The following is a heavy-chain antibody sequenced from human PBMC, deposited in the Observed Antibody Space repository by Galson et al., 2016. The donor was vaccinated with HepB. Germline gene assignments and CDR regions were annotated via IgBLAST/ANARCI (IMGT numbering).Heavy chain of an antibody. Sequence: SETLSLTCTVSGGSISGYYWSWIRQPPGKGLEWIGYIYSSGLTNYSPSLKSRVTISVDTSKNQFSLKLSSVTAADTAVYYCARASPPEDPDAVRWFDPWGQGTLVTVSS. D-gene: IGHD3-10*02. CDR3: ARASPPEDPDAVRWFDP. CDR2: IYSSGLT. J-gene: IGHJ5*02. CDR1: GGSISGYY. V-gene: IGHV4-59*12.